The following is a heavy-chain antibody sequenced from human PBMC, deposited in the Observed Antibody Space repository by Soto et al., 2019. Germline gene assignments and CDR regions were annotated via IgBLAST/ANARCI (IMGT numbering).Heavy chain of an antibody. D-gene: IGHD4-17*01. CDR1: GGSISSGEYY. CDR2: IYYSGST. V-gene: IGHV4-30-4*01. Sequence: PSETLSLTCTVSGGSISSGEYYWSWIRQPPGKGLEWIGYIYYSGSTYYNPSLKSRVTISVDTSKNQFSLKLSSVTAADTAVYYCSRHDYGDYRDAFDIWGQGTMVTVSS. CDR3: SRHDYGDYRDAFDI. J-gene: IGHJ3*02.